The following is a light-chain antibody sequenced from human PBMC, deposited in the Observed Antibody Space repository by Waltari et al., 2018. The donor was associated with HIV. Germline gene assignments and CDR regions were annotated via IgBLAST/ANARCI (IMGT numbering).Light chain of an antibody. J-gene: IGKJ3*01. Sequence: DIVLTQSPATLSLSPGERATLSCRASQSIGNYLAWYQQKPGQPPRVLIYDASTRATGIPARFSGSGSGTDFTLTISSLEPEDFAVYYCQQRSNWPPGFTFGPGTKVDIK. V-gene: IGKV3-11*01. CDR1: QSIGNY. CDR3: QQRSNWPPGFT. CDR2: DAS.